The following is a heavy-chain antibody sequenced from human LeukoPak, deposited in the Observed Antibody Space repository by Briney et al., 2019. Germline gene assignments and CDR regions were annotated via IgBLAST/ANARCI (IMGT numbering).Heavy chain of an antibody. J-gene: IGHJ4*02. CDR1: GYTFSSYG. V-gene: IGHV1-18*01. D-gene: IGHD3-3*01. Sequence: ASVKVSCKASGYTFSSYGISWVRQAPGQGLEWMGWISTYNGDTNYAQQLQDRVTMTTDTSTSTVYMELRSLRSDDTAVYYCARDVPPSTSYIAIFGFDSWGQGTLVIVSS. CDR2: ISTYNGDT. CDR3: ARDVPPSTSYIAIFGFDS.